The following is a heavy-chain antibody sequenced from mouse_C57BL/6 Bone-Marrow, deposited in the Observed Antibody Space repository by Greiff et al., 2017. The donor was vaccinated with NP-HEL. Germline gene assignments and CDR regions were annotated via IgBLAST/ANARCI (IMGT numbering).Heavy chain of an antibody. J-gene: IGHJ3*01. Sequence: QVQLQQSGAELVRPGTSVKMSCKASGYTFTNYWIGWAKQRPGHGLEWIGDIYPGGGYTNYNEKFKGKATLTADKSSSTAYMQFSSLTSEDSAIYYCARWEIPRGFAYWGQGTLVTVSA. V-gene: IGHV1-63*01. D-gene: IGHD4-1*01. CDR2: IYPGGGYT. CDR3: ARWEIPRGFAY. CDR1: GYTFTNYW.